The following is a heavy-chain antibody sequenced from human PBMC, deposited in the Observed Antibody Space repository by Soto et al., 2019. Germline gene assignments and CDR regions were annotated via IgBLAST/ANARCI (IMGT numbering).Heavy chain of an antibody. CDR3: ARGLPYCTNGVCYTVDYYGMDV. V-gene: IGHV4-34*01. CDR2: INHSGST. J-gene: IGHJ6*02. CDR1: GGSFSGYY. Sequence: SETLSLTCDVYGGSFSGYYWSWISQPPGKGLDWIGEINHSGSTNYNPSLKSRVTISVDTSKNQLPPKLSSVTAADTAVYYCARGLPYCTNGVCYTVDYYGMDVWGQGTTVTVS. D-gene: IGHD2-8*01.